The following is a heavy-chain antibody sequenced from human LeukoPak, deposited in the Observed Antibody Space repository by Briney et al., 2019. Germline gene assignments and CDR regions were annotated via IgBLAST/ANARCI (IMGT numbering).Heavy chain of an antibody. CDR2: MNPNSGNT. CDR1: GYTFTSYD. CDR3: ARRSSYYYGSGMGGPNWFDP. V-gene: IGHV1-8*01. J-gene: IGHJ5*02. Sequence: ASVKVSCKASGYTFTSYDINRVRQATGQGLEWMGWMNPNSGNTGYAQKFQGRVTMTRNTSISTAYMELSSLRSEDTAVYYCARRSSYYYGSGMGGPNWFDPWGQGTLVTVSS. D-gene: IGHD3-10*01.